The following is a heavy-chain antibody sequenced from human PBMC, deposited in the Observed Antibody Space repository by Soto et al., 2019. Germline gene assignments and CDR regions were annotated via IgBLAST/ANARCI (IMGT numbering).Heavy chain of an antibody. CDR3: ARRARGGFSPYYFDH. J-gene: IGHJ4*02. Sequence: GESLKISCMGSGYKVSTWHNFTSYWIAWVRQMPGEGLEWMGIIHPGDSDIRYSPSFQGQVTISADKSISTAYLQWNSLKASDTAMYYCARRARGGFSPYYFDHWGQGTLVTVSS. V-gene: IGHV5-51*01. CDR1: GYKVSTWHNFTSYW. CDR2: IHPGDSDI. D-gene: IGHD3-16*01.